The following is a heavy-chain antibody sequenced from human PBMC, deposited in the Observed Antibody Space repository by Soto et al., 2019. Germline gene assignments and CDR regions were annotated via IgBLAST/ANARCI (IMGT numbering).Heavy chain of an antibody. D-gene: IGHD3-10*01. Sequence: SETLSLTCTVSGGSISSGGYYWSWIRQHPGKGLEWIGYIYYSGSTYYNPSLKSRVTISVDTSKNQFSLKLSSVTAADTAVYYCARDRITMVRGVIYYYYGMDVWVQGTTVTVSS. CDR3: ARDRITMVRGVIYYYYGMDV. J-gene: IGHJ6*02. V-gene: IGHV4-31*03. CDR2: IYYSGST. CDR1: GGSISSGGYY.